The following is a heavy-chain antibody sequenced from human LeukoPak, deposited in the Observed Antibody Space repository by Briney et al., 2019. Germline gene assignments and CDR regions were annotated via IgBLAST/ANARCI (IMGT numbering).Heavy chain of an antibody. V-gene: IGHV3-23*01. Sequence: PGGSLRLSCAASGFTFSSYTMSWVRQAPGKGLEWVSAISGSGGSTYYADSVKGRFTISRDNSKNTLYLQMNSLRAEDTAVYYCAKVHSSGWYYFDYWGQGTLVTVSS. D-gene: IGHD6-19*01. CDR1: GFTFSSYT. J-gene: IGHJ4*02. CDR2: ISGSGGST. CDR3: AKVHSSGWYYFDY.